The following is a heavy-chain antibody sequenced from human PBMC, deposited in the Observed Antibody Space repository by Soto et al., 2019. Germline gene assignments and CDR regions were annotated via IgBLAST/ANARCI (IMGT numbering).Heavy chain of an antibody. CDR2: ISHRGST. CDR3: ARDVAAADSY. Sequence: PSETLSLTCAVYGGSFSGYYWTWIRQPPGKGLEWTGEISHRGSTTYNPSLTSRVTISIDTSKNQFSLKLSSVTAADTAMYYCARDVAAADSYWGQGTLVTVSS. J-gene: IGHJ1*01. V-gene: IGHV4-34*01. D-gene: IGHD6-13*01. CDR1: GGSFSGYY.